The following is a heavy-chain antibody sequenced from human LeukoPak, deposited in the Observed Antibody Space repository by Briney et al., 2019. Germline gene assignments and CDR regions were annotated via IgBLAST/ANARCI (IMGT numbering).Heavy chain of an antibody. D-gene: IGHD1-1*01. Sequence: SETLSLTCTVSGGSISSSSYYWGWIRQPPGKGLEWIGSIYYSGSTNYNPSLKSRVTISVDTSKNQFSLKLSSVTAADTAVYYCARHKVPRTIAVPRGYFDYWGQGTLVTVSS. V-gene: IGHV4-39*01. CDR3: ARHKVPRTIAVPRGYFDY. CDR1: GGSISSSSYY. CDR2: IYYSGST. J-gene: IGHJ4*02.